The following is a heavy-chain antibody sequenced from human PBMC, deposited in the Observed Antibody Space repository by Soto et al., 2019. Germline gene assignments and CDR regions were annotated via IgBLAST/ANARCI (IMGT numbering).Heavy chain of an antibody. CDR1: GGSISSGGYS. CDR2: IYHSGST. Sequence: PSETLSLTCAVSGGSISSGGYSWSWIRQPPGKGLEWIGYIYHSGSTYYNPSLKSRVTISVERSKNQFSLKLSSVTAADTAVYYCARHDYSDSPFDYWGQGTLVTVSS. V-gene: IGHV4-30-2*01. CDR3: ARHDYSDSPFDY. D-gene: IGHD4-17*01. J-gene: IGHJ4*02.